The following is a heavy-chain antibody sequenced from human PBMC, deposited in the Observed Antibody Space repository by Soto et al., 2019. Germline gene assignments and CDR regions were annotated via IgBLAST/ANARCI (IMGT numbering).Heavy chain of an antibody. D-gene: IGHD4-17*01. V-gene: IGHV4-59*01. Sequence: SETLSLTCTVSGGSISSYYWSWIRQPPGKGLEWIGYIYYSGSTNYNPSLKSRVTISVDTSKNQFSLKLSSVTAADTAVYYCARPYGGNSGGWFDPWGQGTLVTVSS. CDR1: GGSISSYY. CDR3: ARPYGGNSGGWFDP. CDR2: IYYSGST. J-gene: IGHJ5*02.